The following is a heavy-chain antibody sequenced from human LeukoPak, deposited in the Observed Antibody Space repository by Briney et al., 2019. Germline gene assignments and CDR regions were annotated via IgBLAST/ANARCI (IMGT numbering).Heavy chain of an antibody. Sequence: GRSLRLSCAASGFTFSSYSMNWVRQAPGKGLEWVSSISSSSSYIYYADSVKGRFTISRDNAKNSLYLQMNSLRAEDTAVYYCARAIAVAQITDYWGQGTLVTVSS. CDR1: GFTFSSYS. D-gene: IGHD6-19*01. CDR2: ISSSSSYI. CDR3: ARAIAVAQITDY. V-gene: IGHV3-21*01. J-gene: IGHJ4*02.